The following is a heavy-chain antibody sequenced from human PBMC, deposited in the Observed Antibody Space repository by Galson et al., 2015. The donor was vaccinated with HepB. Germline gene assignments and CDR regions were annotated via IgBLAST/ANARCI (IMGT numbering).Heavy chain of an antibody. D-gene: IGHD5-24*01. J-gene: IGHJ5*02. CDR2: IIPIFGTA. CDR3: ARGGTEMATISWFNP. Sequence: QSGAEVKKPGESLKISCKASGGTFSSYAISWVRQAPGQGLEWMGGIIPIFGTANYAQKFQGRVTITADESTSTAYMELSSLRSEDTAVYYCARGGTEMATISWFNPWGQGTLVTASS. CDR1: GGTFSSYA. V-gene: IGHV1-69*01.